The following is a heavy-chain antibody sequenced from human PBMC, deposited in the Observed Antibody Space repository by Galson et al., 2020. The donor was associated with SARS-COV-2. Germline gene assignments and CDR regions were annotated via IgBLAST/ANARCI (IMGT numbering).Heavy chain of an antibody. CDR1: GFTFSSYS. CDR3: ARGAGATNNWFDP. J-gene: IGHJ5*02. D-gene: IGHD1-26*01. V-gene: IGHV3-21*01. Sequence: NSGGSLRLSCAASGFTFSSYSMNWVRQAPGKGLEWVPSISSSSSYIYYADSVKGRFTISRDNAKNSLYLQMNSLRAEDTAVYYCARGAGATNNWFDPWGQGTLVTVSS. CDR2: ISSSSSYI.